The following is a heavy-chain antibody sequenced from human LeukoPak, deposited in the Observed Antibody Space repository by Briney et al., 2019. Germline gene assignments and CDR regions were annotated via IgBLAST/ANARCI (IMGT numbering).Heavy chain of an antibody. D-gene: IGHD3-16*01. Sequence: SVKVSCKASGGTFSSYAISWVRQAPGHGLEWMGGIIPIFGTANYAQKFQGRVTITADKSTNTAYMELSSLRSEDTAVYYCASGGVGAFDIWGQGTMVTVSS. CDR1: GGTFSSYA. J-gene: IGHJ3*02. CDR3: ASGGVGAFDI. V-gene: IGHV1-69*06. CDR2: IIPIFGTA.